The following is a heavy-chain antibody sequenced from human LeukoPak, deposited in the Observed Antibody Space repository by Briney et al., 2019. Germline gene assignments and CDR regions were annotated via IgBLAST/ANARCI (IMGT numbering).Heavy chain of an antibody. CDR1: GGSISSYY. V-gene: IGHV4-59*01. CDR2: IYYSGST. Sequence: SETLSLTCTVSGGSISSYYWSWIRQPPGKGLEWIGYIYYSGSTNYNPSLKSRVTISVDTSKNQFSLKLSSVTAADTAVYYCARAGYSGSYFLNGIDYWGQGTLVTVSS. D-gene: IGHD1-26*01. CDR3: ARAGYSGSYFLNGIDY. J-gene: IGHJ4*02.